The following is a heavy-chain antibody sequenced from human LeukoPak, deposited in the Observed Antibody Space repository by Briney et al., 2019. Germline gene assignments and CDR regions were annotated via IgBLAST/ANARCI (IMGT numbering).Heavy chain of an antibody. J-gene: IGHJ6*02. V-gene: IGHV3-23*01. CDR2: ISGSGGST. D-gene: IGHD4-11*01. CDR1: GFTFSSYA. CDR3: ASHMTTDYYYGMDV. Sequence: PGGSLRLSCAASGFTFSSYAMSWVRQAPRKGLEWVSAISGSGGSTYYADSVKGRFTISRDNSKNTLYLQMNSLRAEDTAVYYCASHMTTDYYYGMDVWGQGTTVTVSS.